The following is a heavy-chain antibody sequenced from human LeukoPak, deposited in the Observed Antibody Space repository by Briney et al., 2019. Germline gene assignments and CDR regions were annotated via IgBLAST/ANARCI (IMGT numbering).Heavy chain of an antibody. D-gene: IGHD1-1*01. Sequence: SETLSLTCVVSGYFISNGYYWGWIRQPPGKGLEWIGNIHHSGTTYQNASLKSRVTTSVDRSKNQFSLKLSSVTAADTAVYFSPRRGAYNNFAFWGQGTLVPVS. V-gene: IGHV4-38-2*01. CDR3: PRRGAYNNFAF. CDR2: IHHSGTT. CDR1: GYFISNGYY. J-gene: IGHJ4*02.